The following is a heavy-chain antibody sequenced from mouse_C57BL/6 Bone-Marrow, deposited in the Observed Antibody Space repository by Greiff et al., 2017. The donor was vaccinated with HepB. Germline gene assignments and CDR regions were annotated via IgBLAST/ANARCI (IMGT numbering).Heavy chain of an antibody. J-gene: IGHJ2*01. D-gene: IGHD4-1*01. Sequence: VQLQQPGAELVRPGSSVKLSCKASGYTFTSYWMHWVKQRPIQGLEWIGNIDPSDSETHYNQKFKDKATLTVDKSSRTAYMQLSSLTSEDSAVYYCARGDKLGLDYWGQGTTLTVSS. CDR2: IDPSDSET. CDR3: ARGDKLGLDY. V-gene: IGHV1-52*01. CDR1: GYTFTSYW.